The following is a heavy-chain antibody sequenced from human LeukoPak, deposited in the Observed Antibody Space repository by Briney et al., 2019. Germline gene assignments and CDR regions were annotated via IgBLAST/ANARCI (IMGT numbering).Heavy chain of an antibody. Sequence: GGSLRLSCAASGFTFSSYSMNWVRQAPGEGLEWVSYISSSSSTIYYADSVKGRFTISRDNAKNSLYLQMNSLRAEDTAVYYCARDRLYYDILTGYRPNWFDPWGQGTLVTVSS. V-gene: IGHV3-48*01. D-gene: IGHD3-9*01. CDR3: ARDRLYYDILTGYRPNWFDP. CDR2: ISSSSSTI. J-gene: IGHJ5*02. CDR1: GFTFSSYS.